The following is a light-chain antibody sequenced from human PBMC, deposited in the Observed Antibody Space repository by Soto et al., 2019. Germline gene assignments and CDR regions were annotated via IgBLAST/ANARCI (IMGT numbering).Light chain of an antibody. Sequence: DIQMTQSPSSLSASVGVRVIITCRASQSISSYLNWYQQKPGKAPKLLIYAASSLQSGVPSRFSGSGSGTDFTLSISSLQPEDFATYYCQQSYSTPPTFGQGTKVDI. CDR2: AAS. CDR1: QSISSY. J-gene: IGKJ1*01. CDR3: QQSYSTPPT. V-gene: IGKV1-39*01.